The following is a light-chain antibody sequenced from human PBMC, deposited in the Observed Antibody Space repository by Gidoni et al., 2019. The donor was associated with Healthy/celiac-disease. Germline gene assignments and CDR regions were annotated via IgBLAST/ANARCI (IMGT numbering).Light chain of an antibody. CDR2: AAS. J-gene: IGKJ4*01. V-gene: IGKV1-27*01. Sequence: DIQMTQSPSSLSASVGDRVTITCRSSQGIRNYLAWYQQKPGKVPKLLIYAASTLQSGVPSRFSGSGSGTDFNLTISRLQPEDVGTYYCKKYNSALTFGGGTKVEIK. CDR3: KKYNSALT. CDR1: QGIRNY.